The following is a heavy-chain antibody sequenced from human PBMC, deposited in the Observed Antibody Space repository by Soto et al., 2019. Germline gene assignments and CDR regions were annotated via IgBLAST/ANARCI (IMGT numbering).Heavy chain of an antibody. CDR3: ARSFAGAKYYDFWSGYYSEFDY. J-gene: IGHJ4*02. CDR1: GYTFTSYD. D-gene: IGHD3-3*01. Sequence: AASVKVSCKASGYTFTSYDINWVRQATGQGLEWMGWMNPNSGNTGYAQKFQGRVTMTRNTSISTAYMELSSLRSEDTAVYYCARSFAGAKYYDFWSGYYSEFDYWGQGTLVTVSS. V-gene: IGHV1-8*01. CDR2: MNPNSGNT.